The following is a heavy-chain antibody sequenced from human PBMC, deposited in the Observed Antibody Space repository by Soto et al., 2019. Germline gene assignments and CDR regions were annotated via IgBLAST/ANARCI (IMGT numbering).Heavy chain of an antibody. CDR3: VKGNNYGIMNWFDS. CDR2: ISNNGGDI. J-gene: IGHJ5*01. V-gene: IGHV3-64D*06. CDR1: GVTSSHYT. Sequence: RRAQRLPGSASGVTSSHYTIHLVRQAPGKGLEYISGISNNGGDIYYADSVKGRFIVSRDKSKNTLYLQMRSLRGVDTAVYYCVKGNNYGIMNWFDSWGQGP. D-gene: IGHD4-17*01.